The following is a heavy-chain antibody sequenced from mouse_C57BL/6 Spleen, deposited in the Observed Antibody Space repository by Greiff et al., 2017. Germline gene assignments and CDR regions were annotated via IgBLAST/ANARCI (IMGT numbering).Heavy chain of an antibody. CDR2: IHPNSGST. CDR3: AREDYGNYGAY. Sequence: QVQLQQPGAELVKPGASVKLSCKASGYTFTSYWMNWVKQRPGQGLEWIGMIHPNSGSTNYNEKFKSKATLTVYKSSSTAYLQLSSLTSEDSAVYYCAREDYGNYGAYWGQGTLVTVSA. D-gene: IGHD2-1*01. CDR1: GYTFTSYW. J-gene: IGHJ3*01. V-gene: IGHV1-64*01.